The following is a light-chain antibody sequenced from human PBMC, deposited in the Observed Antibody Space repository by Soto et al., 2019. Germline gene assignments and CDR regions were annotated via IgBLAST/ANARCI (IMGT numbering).Light chain of an antibody. J-gene: IGKJ1*01. CDR1: QSVFSSSNYRNY. CDR3: QQYYSSPPT. V-gene: IGKV4-1*01. CDR2: WAS. Sequence: DIVMTQSPDSLAVSLGERATFNCKSSQSVFSSSNYRNYFAWYQQKPRQSPKLLIYWASTRESGVPDRFSGSGSGTDFTLTISNLQAEDVAVYYCQQYYSSPPTFGQGTKVEIK.